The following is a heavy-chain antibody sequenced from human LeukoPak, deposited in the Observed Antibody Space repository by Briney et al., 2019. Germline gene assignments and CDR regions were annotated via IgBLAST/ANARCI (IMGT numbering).Heavy chain of an antibody. D-gene: IGHD6-13*01. Sequence: ASVKVSCRASGYTFTSYDINGVRQATGQGCEWWGWMNLNSGNTGYAQKFQGRVTITRKTSITTPYMELSSLSTEETGVSYSARGNAGTDHGNSYYYYMDVWGKGTTVTISS. CDR2: MNLNSGNT. V-gene: IGHV1-8*01. CDR1: GYTFTSYD. CDR3: ARGNAGTDHGNSYYYYMDV. J-gene: IGHJ6*03.